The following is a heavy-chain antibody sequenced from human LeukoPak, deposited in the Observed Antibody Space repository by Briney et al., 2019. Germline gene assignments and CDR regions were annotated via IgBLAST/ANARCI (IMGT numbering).Heavy chain of an antibody. V-gene: IGHV3-21*01. CDR3: ARDPFSDY. CDR2: ISSSSSYI. J-gene: IGHJ4*02. Sequence: GGSLRLSCAASGFRFDDYGMSWVRQAPGKGLEWVSSISSSSSYIYYADSVKGRFTISRDNAKNSLYLQMNSLRAEDTAIYYCARDPFSDYWGQGTLVTVSS. CDR1: GFRFDDYG.